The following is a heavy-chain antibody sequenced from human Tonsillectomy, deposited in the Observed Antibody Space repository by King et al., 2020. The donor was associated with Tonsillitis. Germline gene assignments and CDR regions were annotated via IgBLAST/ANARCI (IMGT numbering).Heavy chain of an antibody. V-gene: IGHV3-23*04. Sequence: VQLVESGGGLLQPGGSLRLSCAASEFTFSSYAMNWVRQAPGKGLEWVSAISTSGGTTYYADSVKGRFTISRDNSKNTLYLQMNSLRAEDTAVYYCAKVTPDYGDYAFDYWGQGTLVTVSS. CDR3: AKVTPDYGDYAFDY. D-gene: IGHD4-17*01. CDR1: EFTFSSYA. CDR2: ISTSGGTT. J-gene: IGHJ4*02.